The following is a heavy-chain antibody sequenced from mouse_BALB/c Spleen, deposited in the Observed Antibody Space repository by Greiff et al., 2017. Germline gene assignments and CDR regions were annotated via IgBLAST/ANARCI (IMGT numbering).Heavy chain of an antibody. Sequence: QVQLQQSGAELARPGASVKLSCKASGYTFTSYWMQWVKQRPGQGLEWIGAIYPGDGDTRYTQKFKVKATLTADKSSSTAYMQLSSLASEDSAVYYCARGTVVVPDYWGQGTTLTVSS. CDR2: IYPGDGDT. CDR1: GYTFTSYW. CDR3: ARGTVVVPDY. D-gene: IGHD1-1*01. J-gene: IGHJ2*01. V-gene: IGHV1-87*01.